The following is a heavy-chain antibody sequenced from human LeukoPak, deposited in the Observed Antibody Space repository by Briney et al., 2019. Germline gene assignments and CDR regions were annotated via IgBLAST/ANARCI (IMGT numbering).Heavy chain of an antibody. CDR2: ISWNSGSI. CDR3: ARGGSGSYSWYFDL. V-gene: IGHV3-9*03. D-gene: IGHD3-10*01. Sequence: GRSLRLSCAASGFTFDDYAMHWVRQAPGKGLEWVSGISWNSGSIGYADSVKGRFTISRDNAKNSLYLQMNSLRAEDMALYYCARGGSGSYSWYFDLWGRGTLVTVSS. CDR1: GFTFDDYA. J-gene: IGHJ2*01.